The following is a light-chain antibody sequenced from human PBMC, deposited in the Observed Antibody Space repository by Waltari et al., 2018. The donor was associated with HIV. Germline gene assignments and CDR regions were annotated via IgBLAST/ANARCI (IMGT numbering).Light chain of an antibody. V-gene: IGLV2-14*01. Sequence: QSALTQPASVSGSPGQSITISCTGANTDIGLYNLVSWYRQHPHKAPQLVSFGVNTRPSGVSDRFSGSKSGNTASLTISSLQAEDEADYYCSSYTNTDILLFGGGTKLTVL. CDR2: GVN. CDR1: NTDIGLYNL. J-gene: IGLJ2*01. CDR3: SSYTNTDILL.